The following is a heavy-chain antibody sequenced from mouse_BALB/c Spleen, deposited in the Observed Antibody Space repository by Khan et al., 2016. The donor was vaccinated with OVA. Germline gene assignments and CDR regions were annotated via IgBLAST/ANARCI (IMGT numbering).Heavy chain of an antibody. D-gene: IGHD1-1*01. CDR2: SLPGSGIR. J-gene: IGHJ2*01. V-gene: IGHV1-9*01. CDR1: GYTFSGYW. Sequence: VQLQESGAELMKPGASVKISCKATGYTFSGYWLEGVKQRPGHGLEWFGESLPGSGIRNYNENFKGQATFTADISSKTTYMQLISLTSEDSAVYYCVRVNYGSRDYFDYGGKGTTLTVAS. CDR3: VRVNYGSRDYFDY.